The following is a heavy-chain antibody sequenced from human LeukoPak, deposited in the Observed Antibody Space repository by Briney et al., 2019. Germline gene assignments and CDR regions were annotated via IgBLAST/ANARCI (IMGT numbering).Heavy chain of an antibody. Sequence: GGSLRLSCAASGFTFSSYAMSWVRQAPGKGLEWVSTISGSGGSTHYADSVKGRFTISRDKTKNTLYLQMNSLRAEDTAVYYCAKSSYYDASGYYREYYFDYWGQGTLVTVSS. D-gene: IGHD3-22*01. V-gene: IGHV3-23*01. CDR2: ISGSGGST. J-gene: IGHJ4*02. CDR1: GFTFSSYA. CDR3: AKSSYYDASGYYREYYFDY.